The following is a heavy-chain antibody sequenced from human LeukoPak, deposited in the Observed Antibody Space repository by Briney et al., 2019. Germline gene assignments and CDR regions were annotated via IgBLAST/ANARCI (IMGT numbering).Heavy chain of an antibody. D-gene: IGHD4-23*01. V-gene: IGHV3-23*01. CDR2: ISGSGGST. J-gene: IGHJ4*02. CDR1: GFTFSSYG. CDR3: ASASDGGKGFDY. Sequence: GGTLRLSCAASGFTFSSYGMSWVRQAPGKGLEWVSAISGSGGSTYYADSVKGRFTISRDNSKNTLYLQMNSLRAEDTAVYYCASASDGGKGFDYWGQGTLVTVSS.